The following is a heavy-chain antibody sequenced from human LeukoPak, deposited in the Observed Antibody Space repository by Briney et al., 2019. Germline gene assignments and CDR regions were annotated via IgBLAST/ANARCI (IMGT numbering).Heavy chain of an antibody. CDR2: ISSDINII. V-gene: IGHV3-48*01. CDR1: GLTFRNYN. CDR3: ARGATTLGLRLGELSLRADY. D-gene: IGHD3-16*02. Sequence: PGGSLRLSCAASGLTFRNYNMNWVRQAPGKGLEWVSHISSDINIIYYADSVKGRFTISRDNAKNSLYLQMNSLRAEDTAVYYCARGATTLGLRLGELSLRADYWGQGALVTVSS. J-gene: IGHJ4*02.